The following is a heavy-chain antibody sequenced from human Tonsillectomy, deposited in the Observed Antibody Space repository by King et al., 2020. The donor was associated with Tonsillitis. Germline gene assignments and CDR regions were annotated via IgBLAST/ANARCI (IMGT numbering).Heavy chain of an antibody. Sequence: VQLVESGGGVLQPGGSLSLSCAASGVTFISCAMTWVLQAPGMRLEWVSAISGSAGGTYYADSVKGRFTISRDNSKNTLYLQMNSLRAEDTAVYYCAKGWVEMDAWGQGTLVTVSS. V-gene: IGHV3-23*04. D-gene: IGHD5-24*01. CDR1: GVTFISCA. J-gene: IGHJ4*02. CDR2: ISGSAGGT. CDR3: AKGWVEMDA.